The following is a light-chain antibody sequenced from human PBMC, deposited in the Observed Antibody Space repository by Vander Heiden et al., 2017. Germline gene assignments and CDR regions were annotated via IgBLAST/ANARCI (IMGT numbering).Light chain of an antibody. V-gene: IGKV4-1*01. CDR2: WAS. CDR1: QSVLYSSNNKNY. CDR3: QQYSSTPWT. J-gene: IGKJ1*01. Sequence: DIVMTQSPDSLAVSLGERATTNCKSSQSVLYSSNNKNYLAWYQQKPGQPPKLLIYWASTRESGVPDRFSGSGSGTDFTLTISSLQAEDVAVYYCQQYSSTPWTFGQGTKVEIK.